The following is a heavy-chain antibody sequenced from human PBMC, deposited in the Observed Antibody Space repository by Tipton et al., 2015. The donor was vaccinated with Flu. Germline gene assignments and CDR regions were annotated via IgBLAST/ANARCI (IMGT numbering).Heavy chain of an antibody. CDR3: ARDLLRATDYDFWSGYPNWYFDL. D-gene: IGHD3-3*01. Sequence: PGLVKPSETLSLTCTVSGGSISSYYWSWIRQPPGKGLEWIGYIYYSGSTNYNPSLKSRVTISVDTSKNQFSLKLSSVTAADTAVYYCARDLLRATDYDFWSGYPNWYFDLWGRGTLVTVSS. CDR2: IYYSGST. J-gene: IGHJ2*01. CDR1: GGSISSYY. V-gene: IGHV4-59*01.